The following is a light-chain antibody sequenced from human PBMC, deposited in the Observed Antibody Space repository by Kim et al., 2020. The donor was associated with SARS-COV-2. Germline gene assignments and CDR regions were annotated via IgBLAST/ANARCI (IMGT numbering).Light chain of an antibody. CDR2: KDS. Sequence: SYELTQPPSVSVSPGQTASITCSGDKLGDKYACWYQQKPGQSPVLVIYKDSKRPSGTPERFSGSNSGNTATLSISGTQAMDEADYYCQAWDSSTVV. J-gene: IGLJ2*01. CDR3: QAWDSSTVV. CDR1: KLGDKY. V-gene: IGLV3-1*01.